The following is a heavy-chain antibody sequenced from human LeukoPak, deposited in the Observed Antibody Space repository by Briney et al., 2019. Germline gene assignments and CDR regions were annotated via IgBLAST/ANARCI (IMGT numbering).Heavy chain of an antibody. J-gene: IGHJ1*01. CDR1: GFTFSSYS. CDR2: ISSSSSYI. V-gene: IGHV3-21*01. D-gene: IGHD2-2*01. CDR3: ARTDIVVVPAAHEPELAEYFQH. Sequence: PGGSLRLSCAASGFTFSSYSMTWVRQAPGKGLEWVSAISSSSSYIYYADSVKGRFTISRDNAKNSPYLQMNSLRAEDTAVYYCARTDIVVVPAAHEPELAEYFQHWGQGTLVTVSS.